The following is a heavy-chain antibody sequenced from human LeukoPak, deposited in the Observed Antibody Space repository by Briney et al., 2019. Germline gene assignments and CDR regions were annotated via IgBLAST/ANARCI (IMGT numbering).Heavy chain of an antibody. CDR3: AKDPDIVVVPAPFFDP. J-gene: IGHJ5*02. Sequence: PGGSLRLSCAASGFIFSSYAMSWVRQAPGKGLEWVSAISGSGGSTYYADSVKGRFTISRDNSKNTLYLQMSSLRAEDTAVYYCAKDPDIVVVPAPFFDPWGQGTLVTVSS. CDR1: GFIFSSYA. D-gene: IGHD2-2*01. CDR2: ISGSGGST. V-gene: IGHV3-23*01.